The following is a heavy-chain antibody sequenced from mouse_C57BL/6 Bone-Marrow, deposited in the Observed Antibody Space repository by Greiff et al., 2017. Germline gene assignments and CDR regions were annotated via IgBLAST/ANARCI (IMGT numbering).Heavy chain of an antibody. D-gene: IGHD2-4*01. CDR1: GYTFTSYG. CDR2: LYPRSGNT. Sequence: VQLQQSGAELARPGAQVKLSCKASGYTFTSYGISWVKQRTGQGLEWIGELYPRSGNTYYNEKFKGKATLTADTSSSTAYMELRSLTSEDSAVYFCGGSPYYDYDVTWFAYWGQGTLVTVCA. V-gene: IGHV1-81*01. CDR3: GGSPYYDYDVTWFAY. J-gene: IGHJ3*01.